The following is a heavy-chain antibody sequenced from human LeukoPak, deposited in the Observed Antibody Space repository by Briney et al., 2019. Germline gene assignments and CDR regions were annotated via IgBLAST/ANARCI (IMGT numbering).Heavy chain of an antibody. Sequence: PSETLSLTCAVYGGSFSGYYWSWIRQPPGKGLEWIGEINHSGSTNYNPSLKSRVTISVDTSKNQFSLKLSSVTAADTAVYYCARDPIQLWPFDYWGQGTLVTVSS. CDR3: ARDPIQLWPFDY. CDR1: GGSFSGYY. J-gene: IGHJ4*02. CDR2: INHSGST. V-gene: IGHV4-34*01. D-gene: IGHD5-18*01.